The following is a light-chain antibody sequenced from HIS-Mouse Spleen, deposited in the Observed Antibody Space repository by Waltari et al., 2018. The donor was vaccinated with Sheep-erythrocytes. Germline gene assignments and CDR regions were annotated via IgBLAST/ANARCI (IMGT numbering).Light chain of an antibody. V-gene: IGLV2-8*01. J-gene: IGLJ3*02. CDR2: EAS. Sequence: QSALTQPASVSGSPGQSITISCTGTSSDVGGYNYVSWYQQHPGKAPKLMIYEASKRPSGVPDRFSGSKSGNTASLTVSGLQAEDEADYYCSSYAGSNNWVFGGGTKLTVL. CDR1: SSDVGGYNY. CDR3: SSYAGSNNWV.